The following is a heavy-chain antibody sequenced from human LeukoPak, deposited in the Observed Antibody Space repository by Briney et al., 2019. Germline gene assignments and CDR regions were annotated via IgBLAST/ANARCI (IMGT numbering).Heavy chain of an antibody. CDR3: ARQNGGAEYGDYGH. D-gene: IGHD4-17*01. V-gene: IGHV3-20*04. J-gene: IGHJ4*02. Sequence: PGGSLRLSCAASGFTFDDYGMSWVRQAPGKGLEWVSGINWNGGSTGYADSVKGRFTISRDNAKNSLYLQMTSLRAEDTALYYCARQNGGAEYGDYGHWGQGILVTVSS. CDR1: GFTFDDYG. CDR2: INWNGGST.